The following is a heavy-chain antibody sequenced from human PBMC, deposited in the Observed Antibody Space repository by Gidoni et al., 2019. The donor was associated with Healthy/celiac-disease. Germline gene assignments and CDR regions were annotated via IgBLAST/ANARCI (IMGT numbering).Heavy chain of an antibody. D-gene: IGHD2-8*01. J-gene: IGHJ5*02. CDR1: GSTFTGDY. CDR2: INPNSGGT. V-gene: IGHV1-2*02. CDR3: ARDWHFDIVLMVQRGWFDP. Sequence: QVQLVQSVAEVKKPGASVKVSCKASGSTFTGDYMHWVRQAPGQGLEWMGWINPNSGGTNYAQKFQGRVTMTRDTSISTAYMELSRLRSDDTAVYYCARDWHFDIVLMVQRGWFDPWGQGTLVTVSS.